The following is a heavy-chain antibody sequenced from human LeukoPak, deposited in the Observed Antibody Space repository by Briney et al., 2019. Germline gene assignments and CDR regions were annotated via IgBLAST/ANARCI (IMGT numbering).Heavy chain of an antibody. CDR3: ARIIVVTSTDYFGS. D-gene: IGHD2/OR15-2a*01. V-gene: IGHV4-39*01. CDR2: IFYSGIT. J-gene: IGHJ4*02. CDR1: GGSISGSLYY. Sequence: PSETLSLTCTVSGGSISGSLYYWGWIRQPPGKGLEWIGSIFYSGITYYNPSLQSRVTISVDTSKSQFSLHLSSVTAADTALYYCARIIVVTSTDYFGSWGQGNLVTVSS.